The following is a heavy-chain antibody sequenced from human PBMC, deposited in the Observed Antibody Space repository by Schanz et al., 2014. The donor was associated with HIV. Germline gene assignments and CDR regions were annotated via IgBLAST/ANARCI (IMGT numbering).Heavy chain of an antibody. V-gene: IGHV3-30*03. J-gene: IGHJ6*02. CDR2: ISYDGSNK. Sequence: QVQLVESGGGVVQPGRSLRLSCAASGFTFRSYGMHWVRQAPGKGLEWVAVISYDGSNKYYADSVKGRFTISRDNSRNTLYLQMNSLRAEDTAVYSCARGRNGMGVWGPGTTVTVSS. CDR3: ARGRNGMGV. CDR1: GFTFRSYG.